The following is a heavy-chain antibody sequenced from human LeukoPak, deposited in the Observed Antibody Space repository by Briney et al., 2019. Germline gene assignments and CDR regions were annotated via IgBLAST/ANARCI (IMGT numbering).Heavy chain of an antibody. CDR3: AKDVRGDYLHAFDI. D-gene: IGHD4-17*01. Sequence: PGGSLRLSCAASGFTFSSYAMSWVRQAPGKGLEWVAVIWYDGSNKYYADSVKGRFTVSRDNSKNTLSLQMNSLRAEDTAVYYCAKDVRGDYLHAFDIWGQGTVVTVSS. V-gene: IGHV3-33*06. CDR2: IWYDGSNK. CDR1: GFTFSSYA. J-gene: IGHJ3*02.